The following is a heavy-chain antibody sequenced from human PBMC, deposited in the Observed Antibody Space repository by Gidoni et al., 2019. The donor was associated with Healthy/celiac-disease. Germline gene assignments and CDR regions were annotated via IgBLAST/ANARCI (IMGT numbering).Heavy chain of an antibody. CDR3: AGGGASSPHGSGGNSPPYYFDY. V-gene: IGHV4-39*01. CDR2: IYYSGHT. CDR1: GGSISSSSYY. D-gene: IGHD6-19*01. J-gene: IGHJ4*02. Sequence: QLQLQESGPGLVKPSETLSLTCTVSGGSISSSSYYWGWIRQPPGKGLEWIGSIYYSGHTYYNPSLKSRVTISVDTSKNQFSLKLSSVTAADTAVYYCAGGGASSPHGSGGNSPPYYFDYWGQGTLVTVSS.